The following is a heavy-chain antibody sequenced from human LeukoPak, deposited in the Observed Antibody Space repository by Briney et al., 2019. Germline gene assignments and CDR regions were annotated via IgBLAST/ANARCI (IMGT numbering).Heavy chain of an antibody. V-gene: IGHV3-23*01. Sequence: GGSLRLSCAVSGITLSNYGMSWVRQAPGKGLEWVAGISDGGGGTNYADSVKGRFTISRDNPKNTLHLQMHSLRAEDTAVYFCAKRGVVVRVILVGFHKEANYFDSWGQGALVTVSS. CDR3: AKRGVVVRVILVGFHKEANYFDS. CDR1: GITLSNYG. CDR2: ISDGGGGT. J-gene: IGHJ4*02. D-gene: IGHD3-10*01.